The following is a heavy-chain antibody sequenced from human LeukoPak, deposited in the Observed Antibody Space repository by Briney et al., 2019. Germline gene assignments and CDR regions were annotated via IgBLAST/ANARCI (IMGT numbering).Heavy chain of an antibody. D-gene: IGHD2-15*01. J-gene: IGHJ5*02. CDR2: ISAYNGNT. Sequence: GASVKDSCKASGYTFTSYGISWVRQAPGQGLEWMGWISAYNGNTNYAQKLQGRVTMITDTSTSTAYMELRSLRSDDTAVYYCAFTGCRGGSCYDWFDPWGQGTLVTVSS. V-gene: IGHV1-18*01. CDR1: GYTFTSYG. CDR3: AFTGCRGGSCYDWFDP.